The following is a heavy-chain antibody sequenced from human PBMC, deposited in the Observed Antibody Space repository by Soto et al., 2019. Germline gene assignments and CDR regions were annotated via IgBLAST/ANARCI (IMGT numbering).Heavy chain of an antibody. CDR3: ARGSSSYYDYGMDV. D-gene: IGHD6-6*01. CDR2: IYDSGST. V-gene: IGHV4-30-2*01. Sequence: SETLSLTCSVSGDSISRGGYSWTWIRQPPGKALEWIGNIYDSGSTSYNPSLKSRVTISVDRSKNQFSLKLTSVTAADTAVYFCARGSSSYYDYGMDVWGQGTTVTVSS. J-gene: IGHJ6*02. CDR1: GDSISRGGYS.